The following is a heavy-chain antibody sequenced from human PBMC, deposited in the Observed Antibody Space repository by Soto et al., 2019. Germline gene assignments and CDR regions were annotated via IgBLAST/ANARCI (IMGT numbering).Heavy chain of an antibody. CDR2: TSNSGIP. Sequence: QVQLQESGPGLVKPSQTLSLTCTVSGGSITSSVYYWSWIRQHPGEGLEWIGFTSNSGIPSDTPSLKSRVPISVATSSNQFSLNLKSVTAADTAVYSCARGGGSTKVDYWGQGTLVTVSP. CDR3: ARGGGSTKVDY. CDR1: GGSITSSVYY. V-gene: IGHV4-31*03. J-gene: IGHJ4*02. D-gene: IGHD2-2*01.